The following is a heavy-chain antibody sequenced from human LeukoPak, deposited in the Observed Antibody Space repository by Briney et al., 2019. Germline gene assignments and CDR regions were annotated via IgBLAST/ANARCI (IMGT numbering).Heavy chain of an antibody. CDR2: INPVESNK. CDR3: ARPFGRGMDV. V-gene: IGHV3-7*01. Sequence: GGSLRLSCAASGFTFSTFWMIWFRQAPGKGLEWVANINPVESNKQYVDSVKGRFTISRDNAKNSLYLQMNSLRAEDTAVYYCARPFGRGMDVWGPGTTVTVSS. D-gene: IGHD1-26*01. CDR1: GFTFSTFW. J-gene: IGHJ6*02.